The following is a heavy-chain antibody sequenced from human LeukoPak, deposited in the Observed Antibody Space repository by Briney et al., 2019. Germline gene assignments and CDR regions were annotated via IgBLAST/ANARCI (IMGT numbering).Heavy chain of an antibody. J-gene: IGHJ6*02. CDR3: ARGPTDGSGGSCYYYYYYGMDV. D-gene: IGHD2-15*01. CDR1: GGSFSGYY. V-gene: IGHV4-34*01. CDR2: INHSGST. Sequence: SETLSLTCAVYGGSFSGYYWSWIRQPPGKGLEWIGEINHSGSTNYNPSLKSRVTISVDTSKNQFSLKLSSVTAADTAVYYCARGPTDGSGGSCYYYYYYGMDVWGQGTTVTVSS.